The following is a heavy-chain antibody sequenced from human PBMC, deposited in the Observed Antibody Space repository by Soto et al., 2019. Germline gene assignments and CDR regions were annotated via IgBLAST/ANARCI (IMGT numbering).Heavy chain of an antibody. CDR3: AHTVLDHDSVDFDY. CDR1: GFSLSTSGVG. Sequence: QITLKESGPTLVKPTQTLTLTCTFSGFSLSTSGVGVGWIRQPPGKALEWLALIYWDDDKRYSPSLKSRLTITKDTSKNQVVLTMTNMDPVDTATYYCAHTVLDHDSVDFDYWGQGTLVTVSS. CDR2: IYWDDDK. D-gene: IGHD2-15*01. V-gene: IGHV2-5*02. J-gene: IGHJ4*02.